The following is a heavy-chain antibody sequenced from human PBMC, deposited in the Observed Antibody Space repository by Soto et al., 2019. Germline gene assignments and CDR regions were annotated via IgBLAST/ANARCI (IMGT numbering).Heavy chain of an antibody. J-gene: IGHJ4*02. D-gene: IGHD1-26*01. CDR2: INAGNGNT. V-gene: IGHV1-3*01. Sequence: GASVKVSCKASGYTFTGYAMHWVRQAPGQRLEWMGWINAGNGNTKYSQKFQGRVTITRDTSASTAYMELRSLRSDDTAVYYCARVQSGSYRYYFDHWGQGTLVTVSS. CDR3: ARVQSGSYRYYFDH. CDR1: GYTFTGYA.